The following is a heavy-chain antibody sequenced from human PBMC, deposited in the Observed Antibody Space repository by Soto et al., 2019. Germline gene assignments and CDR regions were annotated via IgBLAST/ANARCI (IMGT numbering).Heavy chain of an antibody. CDR1: GFTFSDYY. D-gene: IGHD3-22*01. V-gene: IGHV3-11*06. Sequence: PGGSLRLSCAASGFTFSDYYMSWIRQAPGKGLEWVSYISSSSSYTNYADSVKGRFTISRDNAKNSLYLQMNSLRAEGTAVYYCARDLSPYYYDSSGSFAFDIWGQGTMVTVSS. CDR2: ISSSSSYT. CDR3: ARDLSPYYYDSSGSFAFDI. J-gene: IGHJ3*02.